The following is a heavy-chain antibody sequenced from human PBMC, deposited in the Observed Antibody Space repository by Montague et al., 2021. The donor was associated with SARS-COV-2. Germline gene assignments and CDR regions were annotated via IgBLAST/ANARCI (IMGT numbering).Heavy chain of an antibody. D-gene: IGHD1-26*01. J-gene: IGHJ3*02. Sequence: PALVKPTQTLTLTCTFSGFSLGTSGVGVGWTRQPPGKALEWLALXYWDDDKRYSPSLKSRLTITKDTSKNQVVLTMTNMDPVDTATYYCAHRRGLLLSDAFDSWGQGTMVTVSS. V-gene: IGHV2-5*02. CDR2: XYWDDDK. CDR1: GFSLGTSGVG. CDR3: AHRRGLLLSDAFDS.